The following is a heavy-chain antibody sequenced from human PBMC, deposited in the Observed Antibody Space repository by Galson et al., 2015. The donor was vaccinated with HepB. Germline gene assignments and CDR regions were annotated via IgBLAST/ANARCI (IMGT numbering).Heavy chain of an antibody. Sequence: QSGAEVKKPGESLKISCKGSGYSFTSYWIGWVRQMPGKGLEWMGIIYPGDSDTRYSPSFQGQVTISADKSISTAYLQWSSLKASDTAMYYCARSGDGDYHMAKHWYFDLWGRGTLVTVSS. CDR2: IYPGDSDT. J-gene: IGHJ2*01. CDR1: GYSFTSYW. CDR3: ARSGDGDYHMAKHWYFDL. V-gene: IGHV5-51*03. D-gene: IGHD4-17*01.